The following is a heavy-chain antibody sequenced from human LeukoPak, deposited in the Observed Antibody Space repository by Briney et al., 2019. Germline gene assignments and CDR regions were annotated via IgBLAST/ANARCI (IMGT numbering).Heavy chain of an antibody. Sequence: GGSLRLSCAGSGFTVSSNTMSWVRQAPGKGLEWVSAISGSGGSTYYADSVKGRFTISRDNARNSVYLHMSSLRAEDTAVYYCARDYWEEWLRSYGMDVWGQGTTVTVSS. J-gene: IGHJ6*02. CDR3: ARDYWEEWLRSYGMDV. CDR1: GFTVSSNT. V-gene: IGHV3-23*01. CDR2: ISGSGGST. D-gene: IGHD3-3*01.